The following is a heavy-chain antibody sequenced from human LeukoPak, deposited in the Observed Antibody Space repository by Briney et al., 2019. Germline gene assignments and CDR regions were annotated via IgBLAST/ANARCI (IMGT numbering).Heavy chain of an antibody. J-gene: IGHJ5*02. CDR2: ISGSGGST. CDR1: GFTFSSYA. D-gene: IGHD3-22*01. Sequence: GGSLRLSCAASGFTFSSYAMSWGRQAPGKGLEWVSAISGSGGSTYYADSVKGRFTISRDNSKNTLYLQMNSLRAEDTAVYYCANIPGSGYCPHWFDPWGQGTLVTVSS. CDR3: ANIPGSGYCPHWFDP. V-gene: IGHV3-23*01.